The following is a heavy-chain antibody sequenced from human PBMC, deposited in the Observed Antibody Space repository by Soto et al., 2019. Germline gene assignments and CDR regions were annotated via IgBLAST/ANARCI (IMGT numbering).Heavy chain of an antibody. CDR1: GFTVSSNY. CDR3: AIESGDSYPGHQIFEL. D-gene: IGHD3-3*01. J-gene: IGHJ1*01. V-gene: IGHV3-53*01. CDR2: IYSGGST. Sequence: GGSLRLSCAASGFTVSSNYMSWFRQPSGKGLEWGSVIYSGGSTYYADSGKGRFTISRDNSKNTLYLQMNSLRAEHRAVYDSAIESGDSYPGHQIFELWGRGPRVTVSS.